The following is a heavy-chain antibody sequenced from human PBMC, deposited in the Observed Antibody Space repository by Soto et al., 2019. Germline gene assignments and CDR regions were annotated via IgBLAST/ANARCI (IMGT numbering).Heavy chain of an antibody. D-gene: IGHD1-1*01. J-gene: IGHJ4*02. CDR3: AKDPGDAYKTYYFHY. Sequence: LRLSSAASGFTFSRGGMRWVRHGPGKQLEWMAVISYDGNNQYYADYVKGRFTISRDSSKNTLYLQINRLRPEDTAVYPCAKDPGDAYKTYYFHYWGQGTLVTVSS. CDR2: ISYDGNNQ. CDR1: GFTFSRGG. V-gene: IGHV3-30*18.